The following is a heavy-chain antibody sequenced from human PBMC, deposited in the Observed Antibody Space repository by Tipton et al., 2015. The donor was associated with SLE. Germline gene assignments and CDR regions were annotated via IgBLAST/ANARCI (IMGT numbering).Heavy chain of an antibody. CDR1: GGYFSGYY. CDR3: ARGYYESKGYYSFDY. Sequence: TMSLTCAVYGGYFSGYYWSLIRKPPGKGLEWIGQINHSGSTNYNPSLKSRVTIPVDTSKNEFSLKLSSATAAYTAVYHCARGYYESKGYYSFDYWGPGALVTVSS. V-gene: IGHV4-34*01. J-gene: IGHJ4*02. CDR2: INHSGST. D-gene: IGHD3-22*01.